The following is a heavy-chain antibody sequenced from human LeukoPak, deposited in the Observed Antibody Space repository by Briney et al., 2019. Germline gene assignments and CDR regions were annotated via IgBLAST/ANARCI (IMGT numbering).Heavy chain of an antibody. D-gene: IGHD3-22*01. J-gene: IGHJ4*02. CDR3: ARDRGRYYDSRGFYWGYYFDC. CDR2: ISGCGDST. V-gene: IGHV3-23*01. CDR1: GFTFSTYA. Sequence: PGGSLRLSCAASGFTFSTYAVNWVRQAPGKGLEWVAPISGCGDSTYYADSVKGQYTISRDNSKDTLYLQISSVRGGDTAVYYCARDRGRYYDSRGFYWGYYFDCWGQGILVTVST.